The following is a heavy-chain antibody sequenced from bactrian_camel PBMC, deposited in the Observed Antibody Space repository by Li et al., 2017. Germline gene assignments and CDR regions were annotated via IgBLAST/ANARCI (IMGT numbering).Heavy chain of an antibody. CDR2: LYTNGGVA. V-gene: IGHV3S40*01. D-gene: IGHD2*01. CDR1: GYTNCNWD. Sequence: VQLVESGGGSVQAGGSLRLSCVASGYTNCNWDVSWFRQPPGKEREGVAALYTNGGVAAYADSVKGRFTISEGNAKNTVYLQMNSLKPEDTATYYCAAAAERMGYIQYSTACLGSWGQGTQVTVS. J-gene: IGHJ6*01. CDR3: AAAAERMGYIQYSTACLGS.